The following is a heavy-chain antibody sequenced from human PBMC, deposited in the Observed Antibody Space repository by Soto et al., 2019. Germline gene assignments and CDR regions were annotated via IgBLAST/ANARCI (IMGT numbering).Heavy chain of an antibody. V-gene: IGHV1-8*01. D-gene: IGHD5-12*01. CDR3: ARGRVEMATITTYYYYYGMDV. Sequence: ASVKVSCKASGYTFITYDINWVRQATGQGLEWMGWMNPSNGNAGYAQNFQGRVTMTRNTSISTAYMELSSLRSEDTAVYYCARGRVEMATITTYYYYYGMDVWGQGTTVTVSS. J-gene: IGHJ6*02. CDR1: GYTFITYD. CDR2: MNPSNGNA.